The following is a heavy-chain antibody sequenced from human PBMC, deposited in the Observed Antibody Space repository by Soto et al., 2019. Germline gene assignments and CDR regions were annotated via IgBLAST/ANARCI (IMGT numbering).Heavy chain of an antibody. CDR3: ARKRNKDYYYYYYYMDV. CDR1: GGSFSGYY. V-gene: IGHV4-34*01. CDR2: INHSGST. Sequence: SETLSLTCAVYGGSFSGYYWSWIRQPPGKGLEWIGEINHSGSTNYNPSLKSRVTISVDTSKNQFSLKLSSVTAADTAVYYCARKRNKDYYYYYYYMDVWGKGTTVTVS. D-gene: IGHD1-1*01. J-gene: IGHJ6*03.